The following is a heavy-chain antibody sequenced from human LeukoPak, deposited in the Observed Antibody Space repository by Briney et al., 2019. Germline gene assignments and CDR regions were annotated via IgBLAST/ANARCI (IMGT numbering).Heavy chain of an antibody. V-gene: IGHV1-8*01. J-gene: IGHJ5*02. CDR1: GYTFTTYD. CDR2: MNPNSGNT. Sequence: GASVKVSCKASGYTFTTYDVNWVRQAAGQGLEWMGWMNPNSGNTGYTQKFQGRVTMTRNTSISTAYMELSSLRSEDTAVYYCARGRGSGHKENWFDPWGQGTLVTVSS. CDR3: ARGRGSGHKENWFDP. D-gene: IGHD6-19*01.